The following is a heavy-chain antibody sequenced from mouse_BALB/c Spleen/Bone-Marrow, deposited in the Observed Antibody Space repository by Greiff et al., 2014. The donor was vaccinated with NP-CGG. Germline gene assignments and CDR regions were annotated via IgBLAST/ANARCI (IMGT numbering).Heavy chain of an antibody. CDR1: GYSITSYYS. CDR3: SRFTETPYTMDY. Sequence: EVQLQQSGPDLVKPSQSLSLTCTVTGYSITSYYSWHWIRQFPGNKLEWMGYIHYSGVTVYNPSLKSRISITRDTSNNQFFLQLNSVTTEDTATYYCSRFTETPYTMDYWGQGTSATVST. J-gene: IGHJ4*01. V-gene: IGHV3-1*02. CDR2: IHYSGVT.